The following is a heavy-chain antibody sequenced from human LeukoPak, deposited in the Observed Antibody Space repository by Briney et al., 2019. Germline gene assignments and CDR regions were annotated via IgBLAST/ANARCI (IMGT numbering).Heavy chain of an antibody. CDR2: ISYDGSYK. J-gene: IGHJ3*01. D-gene: IGHD3-3*01. CDR1: GFTFSNYA. CDR3: ARDRYYDVLGRDAFDL. V-gene: IGHV3-30-3*01. Sequence: GGSLRLSCAASGFTFSNYAVHWVRQAPGKGLEWVAVISYDGSYKLYADSVKGRFTISRDNSKNTLYLQMNSLRADDTAVYYCARDRYYDVLGRDAFDLWGQGIMVTVSS.